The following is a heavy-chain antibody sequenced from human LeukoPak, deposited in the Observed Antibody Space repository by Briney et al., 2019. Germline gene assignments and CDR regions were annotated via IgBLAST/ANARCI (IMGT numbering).Heavy chain of an antibody. CDR2: IYHSGST. CDR1: GYSISSGYY. CDR3: ARSGYSYGYVDY. V-gene: IGHV4-38-2*01. D-gene: IGHD5-18*01. Sequence: SETLSLTCAVSGYSISSGYYWGWIRQPPGKGLEWIGSIYHSGSTYYNPSLKSRVTISVDTSKNQFSLKLSSVTAADTAVYNCARSGYSYGYVDYWGQGTLVTVSS. J-gene: IGHJ4*02.